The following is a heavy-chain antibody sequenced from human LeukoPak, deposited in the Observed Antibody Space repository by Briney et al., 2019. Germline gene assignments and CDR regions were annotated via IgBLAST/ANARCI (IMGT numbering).Heavy chain of an antibody. D-gene: IGHD4-11*01. CDR2: ISSSSSYI. CDR1: GFTFGSYS. J-gene: IGHJ4*02. Sequence: GGSLRLSCAASGFTFGSYSMNWVRQAPGKGLEWVSSISSSSSYIYYADSVKGRFTISRDNAKNSLYLQMNSLRAEDTAVYYCARYGISMTTVTGLDYWGQGTLVTVSS. V-gene: IGHV3-21*01. CDR3: ARYGISMTTVTGLDY.